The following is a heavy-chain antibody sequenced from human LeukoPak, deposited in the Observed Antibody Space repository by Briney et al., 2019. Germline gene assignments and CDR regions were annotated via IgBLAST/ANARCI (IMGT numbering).Heavy chain of an antibody. Sequence: SVKVSCKASGGTFSGYAISWVRQAPGQGLEWMGGIIPIFGTANYAQKFQGRVTITADESTSTAYMELSSLRSEDTAVYYCARDLHPYSSSWYGGYWGQGTLVTVSS. CDR3: ARDLHPYSSSWYGGY. D-gene: IGHD6-13*01. CDR1: GGTFSGYA. V-gene: IGHV1-69*13. J-gene: IGHJ4*02. CDR2: IIPIFGTA.